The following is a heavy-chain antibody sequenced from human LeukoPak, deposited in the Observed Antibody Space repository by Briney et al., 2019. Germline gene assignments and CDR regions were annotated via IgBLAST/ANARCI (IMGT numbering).Heavy chain of an antibody. CDR1: DGSISSSSYY. D-gene: IGHD6-19*01. CDR3: ARLGSSGWLNY. J-gene: IGHJ4*02. CDR2: IYYSGST. Sequence: TPSETLSLTCTVSDGSISSSSYYWGWIRQPPGKGLEWIGSIYYSGSTYYNPSLKSRVTISVDTSKNQFSLKLSSVTAADTAAYYCARLGSSGWLNYWGQGTLVTVSS. V-gene: IGHV4-39*01.